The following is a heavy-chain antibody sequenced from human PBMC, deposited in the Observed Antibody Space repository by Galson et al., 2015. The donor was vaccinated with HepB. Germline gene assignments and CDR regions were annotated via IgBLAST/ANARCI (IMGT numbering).Heavy chain of an antibody. CDR1: GFTFSGSA. J-gene: IGHJ4*02. V-gene: IGHV3-21*05. Sequence: SLRLCCAASGFTFSGSAIHWVRQAPGKRLEWVSYISSSSSFINYADSLRGRFIISRDNSKNTLYLQMNSLRVEDTAVYYCARGYSRSWYSGLGFWGQGTLVTVSS. CDR3: ARGYSRSWYSGLGF. D-gene: IGHD6-13*01. CDR2: ISSSSSFI.